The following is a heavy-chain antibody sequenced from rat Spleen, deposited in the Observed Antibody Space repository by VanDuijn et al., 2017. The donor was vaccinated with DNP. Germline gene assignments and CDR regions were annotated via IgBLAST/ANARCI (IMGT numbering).Heavy chain of an antibody. CDR1: GFTFSSYW. Sequence: EVLLVETGGGLVQPGRSLKVSCVASGFTFSSYWMFWVRQAPGKGLEWITSINTDGGNTYYSDSVKGRFTNSSDNAKNTLCLQMNSLRSEDMATYYCARWNSGHFDYWGQGVMVTVSA. CDR2: INTDGGNT. CDR3: ARWNSGHFDY. J-gene: IGHJ2*01. D-gene: IGHD4-3*01. V-gene: IGHV5-58*01.